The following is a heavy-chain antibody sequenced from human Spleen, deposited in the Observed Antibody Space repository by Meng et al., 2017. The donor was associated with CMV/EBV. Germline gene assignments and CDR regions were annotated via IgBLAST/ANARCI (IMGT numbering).Heavy chain of an antibody. CDR2: INPNSGDT. V-gene: IGHV1-2*02. CDR3: ATQSGVGYSSAWYDS. CDR1: GYTFTSYG. D-gene: IGHD3-22*01. Sequence: ASVKVSCKASGYTFTSYGISWVRQAPGQGLEWMGWINPNSGDTTYPQNFQGRVTMTRDTSITTAYMELTMLTSGDTAVYYCATQSGVGYSSAWYDSWGQGTLVTVSS. J-gene: IGHJ5*01.